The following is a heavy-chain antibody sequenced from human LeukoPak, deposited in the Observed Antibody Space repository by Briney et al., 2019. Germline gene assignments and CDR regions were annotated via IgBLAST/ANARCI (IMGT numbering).Heavy chain of an antibody. CDR2: IYYSGST. J-gene: IGHJ4*02. D-gene: IGHD3-10*01. Sequence: PSQTLSLTCTVSGGSISSGDYYWSWIRQPPGKGLEWIGYIYYSGSTYYNPSLKSRVTISVDTSKNQFSLKLSSVTAADTAVYYCASSYYYGSGSYYYFDYWGQGTLVTVSS. V-gene: IGHV4-30-4*01. CDR3: ASSYYYGSGSYYYFDY. CDR1: GGSISSGDYY.